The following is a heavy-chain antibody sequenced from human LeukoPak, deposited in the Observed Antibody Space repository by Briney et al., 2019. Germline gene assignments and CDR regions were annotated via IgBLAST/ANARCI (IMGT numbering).Heavy chain of an antibody. CDR2: IYYSGST. V-gene: IGHV4-30-4*01. Sequence: SETLSLTCTVSGGSISSGDYYWSWIRQPPGKGLEWIGYIYYSGSTYYNPSLKSRVTISVDTSKNQFSLKLSSVTAADKAVYYCARENGDYVFFDYWGQGTLVTVSS. D-gene: IGHD4-17*01. CDR1: GGSISSGDYY. J-gene: IGHJ4*02. CDR3: ARENGDYVFFDY.